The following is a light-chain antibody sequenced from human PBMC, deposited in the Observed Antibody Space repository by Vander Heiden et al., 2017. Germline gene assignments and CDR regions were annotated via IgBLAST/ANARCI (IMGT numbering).Light chain of an antibody. Sequence: SVRTQTPSASETPGQRVTSSCAGSSSNIGSNTVHWYQQHPGPAPKLLIYSNNQRPSGVPDRFSGSKSGTSASLAISGLQSEDEADYYCAAWDDSLNGVVFGGGTKLTVL. V-gene: IGLV1-44*01. CDR3: AAWDDSLNGVV. CDR2: SNN. CDR1: SSNIGSNT. J-gene: IGLJ3*02.